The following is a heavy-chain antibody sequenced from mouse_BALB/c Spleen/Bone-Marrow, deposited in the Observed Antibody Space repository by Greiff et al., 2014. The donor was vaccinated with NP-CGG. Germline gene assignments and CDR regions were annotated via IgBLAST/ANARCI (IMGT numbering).Heavy chain of an antibody. J-gene: IGHJ3*01. CDR2: IDPAKGNT. CDR1: GFNIKDSY. CDR3: ARNYPFAY. D-gene: IGHD2-1*01. V-gene: IGHV14-3*02. Sequence: EVQRVESGAELVKPGASVKLSCTASGFNIKDSYLHWVKQRPEQGLDWIGRIDPAKGNTNYDPKFQGKATITADTSSNTAYLQLSSLIAEDTAVYFCARNYPFAYWGQGTLVTVSA.